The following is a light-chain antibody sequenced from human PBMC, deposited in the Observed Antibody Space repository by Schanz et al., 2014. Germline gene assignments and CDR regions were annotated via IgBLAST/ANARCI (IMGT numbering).Light chain of an antibody. CDR2: GVS. V-gene: IGKV3-20*01. CDR3: QQYYNWPWT. J-gene: IGKJ1*01. CDR1: QSVSSSY. Sequence: EIVLTQSPGTLSLSPGERATLSCRASQSVSSSYLAWYQQKPGQAPRLLIYGVSSRATGIPDSFSGSGSGTDFTLTISSLQSEDFAVYYCQQYYNWPWTFGQGTKVEIK.